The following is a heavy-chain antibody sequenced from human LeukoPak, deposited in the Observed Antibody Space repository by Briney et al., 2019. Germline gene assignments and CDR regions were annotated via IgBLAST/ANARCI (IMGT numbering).Heavy chain of an antibody. V-gene: IGHV4-4*07. J-gene: IGHJ4*02. CDR1: GASISSYY. CDR3: ASFGVFQYLDY. Sequence: PSETLSLTCTVSGASISSYYWSWIRQPAGKGLEGIGRLYTSGSTNYNPSLKSRVTMSVDTSKNQFSLKLSSVTAADTAVYYCASFGVFQYLDYWGQGTLVTVSS. CDR2: LYTSGST. D-gene: IGHD2-8*01.